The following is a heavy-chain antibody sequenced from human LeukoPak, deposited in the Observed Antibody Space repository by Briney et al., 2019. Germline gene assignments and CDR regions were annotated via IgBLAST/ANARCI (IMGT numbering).Heavy chain of an antibody. CDR3: ARASIDYLFDY. CDR1: AFTFSRYG. D-gene: IGHD4-11*01. CDR2: ISSSSSYI. V-gene: IGHV3-21*01. J-gene: IGHJ4*02. Sequence: GGSLRLSCAASAFTFSRYGMHWVRQAPGKGLEWVSSISSSSSYIYYADSVKGRFTISRDNAKNSLYLQMNSLRAEDTAVYYCARASIDYLFDYWGQGTLVTVSS.